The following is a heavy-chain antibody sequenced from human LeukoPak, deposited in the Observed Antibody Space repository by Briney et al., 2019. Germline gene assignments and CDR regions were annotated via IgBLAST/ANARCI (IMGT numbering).Heavy chain of an antibody. CDR1: GFTFSSYS. CDR3: ARSLGYSGYWDAFDI. CDR2: IYYSGST. Sequence: GSLRLSCAASGFTFSSYSMNWVRQPPGKGLEWIGSIYYSGSTYYNPSLKSRVTISVDTSKNQFSLKLSSVTAADTAVYYCARSLGYSGYWDAFDIWGQGTMVTVSS. J-gene: IGHJ3*02. V-gene: IGHV4-39*07. D-gene: IGHD5-12*01.